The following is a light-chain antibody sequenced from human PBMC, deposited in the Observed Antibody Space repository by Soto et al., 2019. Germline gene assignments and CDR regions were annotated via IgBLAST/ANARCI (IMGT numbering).Light chain of an antibody. CDR3: QQRSNWPRMT. CDR2: DAS. CDR1: QSVSSY. Sequence: EIVLTQSPATLSLSPGERATLSCRASQSVSSYLAWYQQKPGQAPRLLIYDASNRATGIPARFSGSGSGTDFTLTISSLEPEDFAVHHCQQRSNWPRMTFGQGTKVEIK. J-gene: IGKJ1*01. V-gene: IGKV3-11*01.